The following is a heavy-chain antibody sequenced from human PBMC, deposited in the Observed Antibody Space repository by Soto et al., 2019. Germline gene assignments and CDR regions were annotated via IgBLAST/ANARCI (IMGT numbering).Heavy chain of an antibody. CDR2: ISGSGGST. J-gene: IGHJ4*02. CDR1: GFTFSSYA. V-gene: IGHV3-23*01. CDR3: ATRRFYGDYVFFD. D-gene: IGHD4-17*01. Sequence: EVQLLESGGGLVQPGGSLRLSCAASGFTFSSYAMSWVRQAPGKGLQWVSAISGSGGSTYYADSVKGRFTISRDNSKNTLYLQMNSLRAEDTAVYYCATRRFYGDYVFFDWGQGTLVTVSS.